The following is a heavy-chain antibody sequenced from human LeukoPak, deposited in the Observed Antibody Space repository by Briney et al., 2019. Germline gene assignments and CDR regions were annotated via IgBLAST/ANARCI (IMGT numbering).Heavy chain of an antibody. D-gene: IGHD3-10*01. CDR3: ANILWFGEYTRYFDY. Sequence: GGSLRLSCAASGFTFSRYWMSWVRQAPGKGLEWVANIKQDGSERYYVDSVKGRFTISRDNAKNSLYLQMNSLRAEDTAVYYCANILWFGEYTRYFDYWGQGTLVTVSS. J-gene: IGHJ4*02. CDR1: GFTFSRYW. V-gene: IGHV3-7*01. CDR2: IKQDGSER.